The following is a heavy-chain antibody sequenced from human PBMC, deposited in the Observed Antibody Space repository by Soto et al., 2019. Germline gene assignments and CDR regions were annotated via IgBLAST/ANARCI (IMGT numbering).Heavy chain of an antibody. J-gene: IGHJ4*02. CDR3: ARRYGYSFDY. D-gene: IGHD1-1*01. Sequence: SETLSLTCTVSGGSISSYYWSWIRRPPGKGLEWIGYIYYSGSTNYNPSLKSRVTISVDTSKNQFSLKLSSVTAADTAVYYCARRYGYSFDYWGQGTLVTVSS. CDR2: IYYSGST. V-gene: IGHV4-59*08. CDR1: GGSISSYY.